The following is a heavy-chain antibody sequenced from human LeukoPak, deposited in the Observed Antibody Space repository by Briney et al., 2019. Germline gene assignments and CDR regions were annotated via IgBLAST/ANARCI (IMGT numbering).Heavy chain of an antibody. J-gene: IGHJ5*02. V-gene: IGHV4-59*01. Sequence: PSETLSLTCHVSGGYITTYYWSWIRQPPGKGLEWIGYAYYSGSNEYNPSLRSRVTMSADASRNQFSLTLSSVTAADTAIYYCATLNIESSSGWFFRSWSQGTLVSVSS. CDR1: GGYITTYY. CDR3: ATLNIESSSGWFFRS. D-gene: IGHD6-19*01. CDR2: AYYSGSN.